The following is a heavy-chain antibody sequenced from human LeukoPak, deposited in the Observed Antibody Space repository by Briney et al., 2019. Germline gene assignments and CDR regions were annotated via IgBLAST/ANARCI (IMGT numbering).Heavy chain of an antibody. D-gene: IGHD1-26*01. CDR3: ARDVAAEPNNWFDP. V-gene: IGHV7-4-1*02. CDR2: INTNTGNP. J-gene: IGHJ5*02. CDR1: GYTFTSYA. Sequence: GASVKVSCKASGYTFTSYAMNWVRQAPGQGLEWMGWINTNTGNPTYAQGFTGRFVFSLDTSVSTAYLQISSLKAEDTAVYYCARDVAAEPNNWFDPWGQGTLVTVSS.